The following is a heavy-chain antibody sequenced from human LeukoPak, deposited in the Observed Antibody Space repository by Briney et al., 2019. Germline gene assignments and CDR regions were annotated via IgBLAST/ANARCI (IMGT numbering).Heavy chain of an antibody. J-gene: IGHJ6*02. D-gene: IGHD5-18*01. Sequence: SETLSLTCAVYGGPFSGYYWSWIRQPPGKGLEWIGEINHSGSTNYNPSLKSRVTISVDTSKNQFSLKLRFVTAADTAVYYCARRTRGYSYGPYYYGMDVWGQGTTVTVSS. CDR1: GGPFSGYY. CDR2: INHSGST. V-gene: IGHV4-34*01. CDR3: ARRTRGYSYGPYYYGMDV.